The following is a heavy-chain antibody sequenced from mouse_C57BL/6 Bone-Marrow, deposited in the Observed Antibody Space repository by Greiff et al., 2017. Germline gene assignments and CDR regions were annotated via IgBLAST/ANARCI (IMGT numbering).Heavy chain of an antibody. Sequence: EVKLVESGGGLVQPGASLKLSCAASGFTFSDYGMAWVRQAPRQGPEWVAFISNLAYSIYYADTVTGRFTISRENATNTLYLEMSSLRSEDTAMYYCARYVNYYFDYWGQGTTLTVSS. CDR3: ARYVNYYFDY. V-gene: IGHV5-15*04. J-gene: IGHJ2*01. CDR2: ISNLAYSI. CDR1: GFTFSDYG. D-gene: IGHD2-1*01.